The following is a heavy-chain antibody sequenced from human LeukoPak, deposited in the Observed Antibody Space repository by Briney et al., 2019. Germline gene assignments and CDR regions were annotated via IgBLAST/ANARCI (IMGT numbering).Heavy chain of an antibody. Sequence: GGSLRLSCAASGFIFSSYWMHWVRHAPGKGLAWVSRINTDGSSTSYADSVKGRFTISRDNAKNTLYLQMNSLRAEDTAVYYCAKEAAPMDRGGHFDYWGQGTLVTVSS. D-gene: IGHD3-10*01. J-gene: IGHJ4*02. CDR1: GFIFSSYW. CDR3: AKEAAPMDRGGHFDY. V-gene: IGHV3-74*01. CDR2: INTDGSST.